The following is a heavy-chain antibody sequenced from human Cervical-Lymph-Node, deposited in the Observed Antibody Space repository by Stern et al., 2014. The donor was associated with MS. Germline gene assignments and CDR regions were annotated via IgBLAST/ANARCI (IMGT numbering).Heavy chain of an antibody. V-gene: IGHV3-74*01. CDR2: IHSDGVRS. CDR3: ATDRTYRFDS. J-gene: IGHJ4*02. CDR1: ASNFRNYW. Sequence: VQLVQSGGDLVQPGGSLRLSCTASASNFRNYWIHWVRQAPGTGLVWVSHIHSDGVRSTYADSVRGRFTISRDNAKNTLYLQMNSLRVEDTAVYYCATDRTYRFDSWGQGILVTVSS.